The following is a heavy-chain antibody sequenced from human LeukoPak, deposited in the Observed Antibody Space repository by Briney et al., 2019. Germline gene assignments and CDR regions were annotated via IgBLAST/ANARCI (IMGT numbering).Heavy chain of an antibody. CDR2: INHSGST. CDR1: GFTFSSYA. V-gene: IGHV4-34*08. Sequence: GSLRLSCAASGFTFSSYAMSWIRQPPGKGLEWIGEINHSGSTNYNPSLKSRVTISVDTSKNQFSLKLNSVTAADTAVYYCATRPTPPYYYYYMDVWGKGTTVTVSS. J-gene: IGHJ6*03. CDR3: ATRPTPPYYYYYMDV. D-gene: IGHD4-23*01.